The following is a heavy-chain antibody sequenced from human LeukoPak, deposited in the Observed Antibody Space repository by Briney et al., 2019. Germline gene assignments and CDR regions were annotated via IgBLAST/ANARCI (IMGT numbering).Heavy chain of an antibody. J-gene: IGHJ5*02. CDR2: INPNSGGT. CDR3: ARVPGGQRYNWFDP. D-gene: IGHD6-25*01. V-gene: IGHV1-2*06. Sequence: ASVKVSCKASGFTFTSYDINWVRQAPGQGLEWMGRINPNSGGTNYAQKFQGRVTMTRDTSISTAYMELSRLRSDDTAVYYCARVPGGQRYNWFDPWGQGTLVTVSS. CDR1: GFTFTSYD.